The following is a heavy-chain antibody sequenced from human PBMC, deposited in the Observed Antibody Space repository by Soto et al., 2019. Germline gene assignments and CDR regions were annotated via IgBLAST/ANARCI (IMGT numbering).Heavy chain of an antibody. CDR2: ISGSGGST. CDR3: AKVTPYYYDSSAYHLFDY. J-gene: IGHJ4*02. Sequence: GGSLRLSCAASGFTFSSYAMSWVRQAPGKGLEWVSAISGSGGSTYYADSVKGRFTISRDNSKNTLYLQMNSLRAEDTAVYYCAKVTPYYYDSSAYHLFDYWGQGTLVTVSS. V-gene: IGHV3-23*01. CDR1: GFTFSSYA. D-gene: IGHD3-22*01.